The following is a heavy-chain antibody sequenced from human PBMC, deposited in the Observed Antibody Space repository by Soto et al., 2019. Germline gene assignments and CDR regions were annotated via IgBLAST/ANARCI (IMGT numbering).Heavy chain of an antibody. V-gene: IGHV1-69*13. CDR1: GGTFSGYA. J-gene: IGHJ4*02. Sequence: SVKVSCKASGGTFSGYAISWVRQAPGQGLEWMGGIIPIFGTANYAQKFQGRVTITADESTSTAYMELSSLRSEDTAVYYCARERPNYYGSGSFESFDYWGQGTLVTVSS. D-gene: IGHD3-10*01. CDR3: ARERPNYYGSGSFESFDY. CDR2: IIPIFGTA.